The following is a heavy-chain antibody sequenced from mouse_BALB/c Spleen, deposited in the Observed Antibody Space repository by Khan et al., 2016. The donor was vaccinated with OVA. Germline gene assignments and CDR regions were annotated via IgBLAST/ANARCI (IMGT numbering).Heavy chain of an antibody. CDR1: GFNIKDTY. Sequence: EVQLQESGAELVKPGASVKLSCTASGFNIKDTYMHWVKQRPKQGLEWIGRIDPAIGDTRYDPKFQDKATIMTDTSSNTAYLQLSGLTSEDTAVYYCISPNWFVYWGQGTLVTVS. V-gene: IGHV14-3*02. CDR2: IDPAIGDT. CDR3: ISPNWFVY. J-gene: IGHJ3*01.